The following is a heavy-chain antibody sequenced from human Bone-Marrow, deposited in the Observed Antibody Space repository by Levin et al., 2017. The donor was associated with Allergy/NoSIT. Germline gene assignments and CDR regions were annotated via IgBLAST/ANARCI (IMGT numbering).Heavy chain of an antibody. CDR3: ARLGIAVAGTLHWFDP. CDR1: GGSISINSYY. D-gene: IGHD6-19*01. J-gene: IGHJ5*02. V-gene: IGHV4-39*01. Sequence: SETLSLTCTVSGGSISINSYYWGWIRQPPGKGLEWIGSIYYSGTTYYNPSLKSRVTISVDTSKNEFSLNLSSVIAADTAVYYCARLGIAVAGTLHWFDPWGQGTLVTVSS. CDR2: IYYSGTT.